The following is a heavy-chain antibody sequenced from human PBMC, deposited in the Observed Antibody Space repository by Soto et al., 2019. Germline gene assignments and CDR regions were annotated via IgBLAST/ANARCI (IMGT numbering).Heavy chain of an antibody. J-gene: IGHJ4*02. V-gene: IGHV3-23*01. Sequence: EVQLLESGGGLVQPGGSLRLSCAASGFTFSSYAMSWVRQAPGKGLEWVSAISGSGGSIYYADSVKGRFTISRDNSKNTLYLQMNSLRAEDTAVYYCAKTISGYSGYFDYWGQGTLVTVSS. CDR2: ISGSGGSI. CDR1: GFTFSSYA. CDR3: AKTISGYSGYFDY. D-gene: IGHD5-12*01.